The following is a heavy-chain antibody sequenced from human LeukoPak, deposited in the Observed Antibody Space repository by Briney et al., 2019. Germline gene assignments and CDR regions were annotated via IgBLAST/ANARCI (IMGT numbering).Heavy chain of an antibody. D-gene: IGHD1-26*01. J-gene: IGHJ4*02. CDR2: ISSSSAI. Sequence: GGSLRLSCAASGFTFSSYSMNWVRQAPGKGLEWVSYISSSSAIHYADSVKGRFTISRDNANNSLYLQMNSLRAEDTAVYYCARGCGSLSLGYWGQGTLVAVSS. V-gene: IGHV3-48*04. CDR3: ARGCGSLSLGY. CDR1: GFTFSSYS.